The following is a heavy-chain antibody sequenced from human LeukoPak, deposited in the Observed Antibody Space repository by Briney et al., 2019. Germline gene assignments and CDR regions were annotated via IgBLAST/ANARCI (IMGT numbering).Heavy chain of an antibody. D-gene: IGHD3-16*02. CDR1: GYSFTGYY. V-gene: IGHV1-2*02. CDR3: AREAIRPRYWFDP. Sequence: ASVKVSCKSSGYSFTGYYVHWVRQAPGQGLEWVGRINPTSGDTDYAQNFQGRVTTTRDTSISTAYMELNRLRSDATAVFYCAREAIRPRYWFDPWGQGTLVTVSS. CDR2: INPTSGDT. J-gene: IGHJ5*02.